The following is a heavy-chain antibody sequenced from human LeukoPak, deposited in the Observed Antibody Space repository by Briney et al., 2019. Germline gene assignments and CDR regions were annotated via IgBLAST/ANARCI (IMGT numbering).Heavy chain of an antibody. CDR1: GFTFTKYW. CDR2: IKQDGSDK. V-gene: IGHV3-7*03. Sequence: SGDSLRLSCAASGFTFTKYWMTWVRQAPGKGLEWVGNIKQDGSDKNYMDSVKGRFTISRDNSKNTLYLQMNSLRAEDTAVYYCAKDLGGSYYDAFDIWGQGTMVTVPS. J-gene: IGHJ3*02. CDR3: AKDLGGSYYDAFDI. D-gene: IGHD1-26*01.